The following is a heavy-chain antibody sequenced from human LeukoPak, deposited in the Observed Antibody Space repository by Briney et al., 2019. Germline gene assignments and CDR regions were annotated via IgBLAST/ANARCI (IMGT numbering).Heavy chain of an antibody. CDR3: AKEGDGSGNAFDY. J-gene: IGHJ4*02. V-gene: IGHV3-23*01. CDR2: ISGGGDDT. Sequence: GGSLRLSCTASGFTFSSYAMSWVRQAPGKGLEWISSISGGGDDTFYADSVKGGFTISRDNSKNTLYLQMNSLRAEDTAVYYCAKEGDGSGNAFDYWGQGTLVTVSS. D-gene: IGHD3-10*01. CDR1: GFTFSSYA.